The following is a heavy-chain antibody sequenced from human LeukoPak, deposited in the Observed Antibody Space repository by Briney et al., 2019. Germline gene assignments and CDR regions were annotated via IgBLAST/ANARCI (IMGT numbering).Heavy chain of an antibody. D-gene: IGHD3-10*01. J-gene: IGHJ3*02. CDR2: MNSDGSTI. CDR3: ARYYGAGTYGFDI. CDR1: GFTFSTYV. Sequence: GGSLRLSCAASGFTFSTYVMHWVRQAPGKGLMWVSRMNSDGSTITYADSVKGRFTISRDNAENTLYLQMNSLRGEDTAVYYRARYYGAGTYGFDIWGQGTMVIVSS. V-gene: IGHV3-74*03.